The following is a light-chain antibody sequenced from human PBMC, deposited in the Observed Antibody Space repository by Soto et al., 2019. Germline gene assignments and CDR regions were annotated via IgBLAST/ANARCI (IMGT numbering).Light chain of an antibody. CDR2: DAS. V-gene: IGKV1-33*01. CDR3: KQSENGPLT. J-gene: IGKJ4*01. CDR1: QDINKY. Sequence: DIQMTQSPSSLSASVGDRITITCQASQDINKYLNWYQQKLGKATKLLIYDASNLQRGVPSRFSGSGSATHFSLSISSLQPEDIATYCCKQSENGPLTFGGGNKVEIK.